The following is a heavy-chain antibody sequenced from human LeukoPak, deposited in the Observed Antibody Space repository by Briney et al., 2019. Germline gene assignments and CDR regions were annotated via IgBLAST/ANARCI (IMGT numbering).Heavy chain of an antibody. V-gene: IGHV1-24*01. J-gene: IGHJ3*02. CDR1: GYTLTELS. CDR2: FDPEDGET. CDR3: AKSRLYCSSTSCSGDAFDI. D-gene: IGHD2-2*01. Sequence: GASVKVSCKVSGYTLTELSMHWVRQAPGRGLEWMGGFDPEDGETIYAQKFQGRVTMTEDTSTDTAYMELSSLRSEDTAVYYYAKSRLYCSSTSCSGDAFDIWGQGTMVTVPS.